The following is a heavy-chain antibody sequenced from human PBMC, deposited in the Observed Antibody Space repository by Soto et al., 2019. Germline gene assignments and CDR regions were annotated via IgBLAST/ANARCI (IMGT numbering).Heavy chain of an antibody. CDR3: ARGGRKYSFDY. Sequence: ASVKVSCKASGYTFTSYATHGVRQAPVPRHERIGWANAGNGNTKYSQKFEGRVTITRHTSASTAYMELSSLRSDDTAVFYCARGGRKYSFDYWGQGAMVAVSS. J-gene: IGHJ4*02. CDR2: ANAGNGNT. CDR1: GYTFTSYA. V-gene: IGHV1-3*01. D-gene: IGHD6-25*01.